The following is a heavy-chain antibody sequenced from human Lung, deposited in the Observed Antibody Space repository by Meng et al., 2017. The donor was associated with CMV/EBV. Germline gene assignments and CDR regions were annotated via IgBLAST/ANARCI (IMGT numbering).Heavy chain of an antibody. V-gene: IGHV3-30*02. CDR3: AKHRVLILSNYVDY. CDR2: IHYDGSKK. J-gene: IGHJ4*02. Sequence: GESLKISCATSGFSFSSHGMHWVRQAPGKGLEWVAFIHYDGSKKYYAGSVKGRFTISRDNSRNTVYLQMNSLSAEDTAVYYCAKHRVLILSNYVDYWGQGTLVTVSS. D-gene: IGHD3-16*01. CDR1: GFSFSSHG.